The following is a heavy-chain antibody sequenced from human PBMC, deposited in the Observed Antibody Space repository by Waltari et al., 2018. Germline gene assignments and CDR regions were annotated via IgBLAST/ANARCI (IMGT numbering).Heavy chain of an antibody. J-gene: IGHJ6*02. D-gene: IGHD2-8*02. CDR2: ISGSGDDT. V-gene: IGHV3-23*01. CDR3: AKGTAHYGMDV. CDR1: GCSFSSYV. Sequence: EVLLLESGGGLVQPGGSLRLSCAASGCSFSSYVMSWVRQPPGKGLEWVSGISGSGDDTYYADSVKGRFTVSRDNSKNTLYLQMPSLRVADTAVYYCAKGTAHYGMDVWGQGTTVTVSS.